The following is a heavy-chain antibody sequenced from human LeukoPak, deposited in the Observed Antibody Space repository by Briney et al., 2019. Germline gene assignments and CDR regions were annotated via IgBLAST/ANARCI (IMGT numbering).Heavy chain of an antibody. CDR2: IYSAGST. CDR3: ARDNDILTGYYPFDY. Sequence: GGSLRLSCAASGFTVSNKYMNWVRQAPGKGLEWVSVIYSAGSTYYADSVKGRFAISRDNAKNSLYLQMNSLRAEDTAVYYCARDNDILTGYYPFDYWGQGTLVTVSS. CDR1: GFTVSNKY. D-gene: IGHD3-9*01. V-gene: IGHV3-53*01. J-gene: IGHJ4*02.